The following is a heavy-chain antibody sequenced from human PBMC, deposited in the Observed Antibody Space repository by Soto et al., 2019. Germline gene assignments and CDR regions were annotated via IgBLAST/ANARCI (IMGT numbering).Heavy chain of an antibody. V-gene: IGHV3-30-3*01. Sequence: QVQLVESGGGVVQPGRSLRLSCAASGFTFSSYAMHWVRQAPGKGLEWVAVISYDGSNKYYTDSVKGRFTISRDNSKNTLYLQMNRLRAEDTAVYYCARPLWRDDDNWGYFDLWGRGTLVTVSS. D-gene: IGHD1-1*01. CDR1: GFTFSSYA. J-gene: IGHJ2*01. CDR3: ARPLWRDDDNWGYFDL. CDR2: ISYDGSNK.